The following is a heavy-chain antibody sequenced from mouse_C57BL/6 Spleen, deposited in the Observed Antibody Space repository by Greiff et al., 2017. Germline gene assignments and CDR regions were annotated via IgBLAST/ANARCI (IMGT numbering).Heavy chain of an antibody. J-gene: IGHJ1*03. D-gene: IGHD1-1*01. CDR3: ASRGDYGSSYWYFDV. CDR2: ITPSSGYT. V-gene: IGHV1-7*01. Sequence: QVQLKQSGAELAKPGASVKLSCKASGYTFTSYWMHWVKQRPGQGLEWIGYITPSSGYTKYNQKFKDKATLTADKSSSPAYMQLSSLTYEDSAVYYCASRGDYGSSYWYFDVWGTGTTVTVSS. CDR1: GYTFTSYW.